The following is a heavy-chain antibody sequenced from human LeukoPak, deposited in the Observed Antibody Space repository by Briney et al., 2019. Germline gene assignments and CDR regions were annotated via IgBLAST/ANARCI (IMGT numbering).Heavy chain of an antibody. Sequence: GGSLRLSCAASGFTFSSFAMSWVRQAPGKGLEWVSAITGTGGSAYYADSVKGRFTISRDNSKNTLYLQMNSLRAEDTAVYYCAKDGGGSLEWLPPMDVWGQGTMVTVS. CDR1: GFTFSSFA. CDR2: ITGTGGSA. V-gene: IGHV3-23*01. J-gene: IGHJ6*02. CDR3: AKDGGGSLEWLPPMDV. D-gene: IGHD3-3*01.